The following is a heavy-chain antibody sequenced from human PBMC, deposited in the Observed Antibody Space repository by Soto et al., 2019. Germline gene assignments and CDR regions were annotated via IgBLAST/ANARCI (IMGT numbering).Heavy chain of an antibody. J-gene: IGHJ4*02. CDR2: ISYDGSDK. V-gene: IGHV3-30*18. Sequence: QVQLVESGGGVVQPWRSLRLSCAASGLTFSSFGMHWVRHAPGKGLEWVALISYDGSDKDYADSVKGRFTISRDKNTLYLQMSSLRVEDTAVYYCAKRFRYGDLFDHWGQGTLVTVSS. D-gene: IGHD4-17*01. CDR3: AKRFRYGDLFDH. CDR1: GLTFSSFG.